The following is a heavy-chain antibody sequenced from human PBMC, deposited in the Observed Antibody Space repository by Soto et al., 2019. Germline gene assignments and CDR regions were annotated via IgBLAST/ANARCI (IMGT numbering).Heavy chain of an antibody. J-gene: IGHJ1*01. V-gene: IGHV1-18*04. CDR1: GYTFTSYG. Sequence: ASVKVSCKASGYTFTSYGISWVRQAPGQGLEWMGWISAYNGNTNYAQKLQGRVTMTTDTSTSTAYMELRSLRSDGTAVYYCARDRWSGYYDSSGYYYEYFQHWGQGTLVTVSS. CDR3: ARDRWSGYYDSSGYYYEYFQH. CDR2: ISAYNGNT. D-gene: IGHD3-22*01.